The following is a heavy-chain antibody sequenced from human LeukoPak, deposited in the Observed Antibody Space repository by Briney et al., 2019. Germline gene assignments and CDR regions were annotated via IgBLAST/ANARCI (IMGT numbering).Heavy chain of an antibody. CDR1: GFTFSSYA. J-gene: IGHJ4*02. CDR3: AKDGRDEYVWGSYRNYYFGY. CDR2: ISGSGGST. Sequence: GGSLRLSCAASGFTFSSYAMSWVRQAPGKGLEWVSAISGSGGSTYYADSVKGRFTISRDNSKNTLYLQMNSLRAEDTAVYYCAKDGRDEYVWGSYRNYYFGYWGQGTLVTVSS. D-gene: IGHD3-16*02. V-gene: IGHV3-23*01.